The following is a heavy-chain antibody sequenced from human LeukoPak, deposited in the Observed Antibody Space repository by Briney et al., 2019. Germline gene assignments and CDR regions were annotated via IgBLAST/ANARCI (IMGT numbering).Heavy chain of an antibody. J-gene: IGHJ6*02. Sequence: ASVKVSCKASGDTFTGYYMHWVRQAPGQGLEWIGWINPNSGGTHYAQNSQGRVHMTRDTSISTAYTELSRLRSDDPALYYCAREWYLGYYYGMDVWGQEPTVTVSS. CDR2: INPNSGGT. CDR3: AREWYLGYYYGMDV. V-gene: IGHV1-2*02. D-gene: IGHD6-13*01. CDR1: GDTFTGYY.